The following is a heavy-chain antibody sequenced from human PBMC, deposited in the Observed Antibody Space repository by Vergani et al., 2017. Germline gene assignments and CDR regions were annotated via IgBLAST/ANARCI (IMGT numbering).Heavy chain of an antibody. CDR1: GGSISSSSYY. CDR2: INHSGST. D-gene: IGHD6-19*01. V-gene: IGHV4-39*07. Sequence: QLQLQESGPGLVKPSETLSLTCTVSGGSISSSSYYWGWIRQPPGKGLEWIGEINHSGSTYYNPSLKSRVTISVDTSKNQFSLKLSSVTAADTAVYYCASLGGWYPYWGQGTLVTVSS. J-gene: IGHJ4*02. CDR3: ASLGGWYPY.